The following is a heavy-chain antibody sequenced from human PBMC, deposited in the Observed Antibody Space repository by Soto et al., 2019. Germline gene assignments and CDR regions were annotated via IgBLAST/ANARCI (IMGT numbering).Heavy chain of an antibody. J-gene: IGHJ6*02. CDR1: GFSFSTYS. D-gene: IGHD2-21*02. Sequence: GGSLRLSCEASGFSFSTYSMHWVRQAPGKGLEWVSSIGRRSDIYYADSVKGRFTISRDNAKNSVSLQMNSLRDEDTAVYYCARGETAWPLAYGLDVWGQGTTVTVSS. V-gene: IGHV3-21*01. CDR3: ARGETAWPLAYGLDV. CDR2: IGRRSDI.